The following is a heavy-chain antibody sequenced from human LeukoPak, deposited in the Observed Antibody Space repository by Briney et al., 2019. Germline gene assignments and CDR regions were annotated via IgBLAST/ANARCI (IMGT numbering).Heavy chain of an antibody. CDR2: IIPIFGTA. D-gene: IGHD1-1*01. V-gene: IGHV1-69*13. CDR1: GGTFSSYA. CDR3: ARELGNRYNWNDGEGAFDI. J-gene: IGHJ3*02. Sequence: SVKISCKASGGTFSSYAISWVRQAPGQGLEWMGGIIPIFGTANYAQKFQGRVTITADESTSTAYIELSSLRSEDTAVYYCARELGNRYNWNDGEGAFDIWGQGTMVTVSS.